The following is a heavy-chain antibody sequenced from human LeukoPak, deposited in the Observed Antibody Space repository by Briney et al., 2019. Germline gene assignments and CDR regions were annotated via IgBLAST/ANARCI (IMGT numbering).Heavy chain of an antibody. J-gene: IGHJ4*02. V-gene: IGHV4-59*01. CDR2: YYSGST. CDR1: GGSISSYY. D-gene: IGHD3-10*01. Sequence: PSETLSLTCTVSGGSISSYYWSWIRQPPGKGLEWIGYYYSGSTNYNPSLKSRVTISLDTSKNQFFLKLSSVTTADTAVYYCARVRGELTLVRGLVLYYFQYWGQGTLVTVSS. CDR3: ARVRGELTLVRGLVLYYFQY.